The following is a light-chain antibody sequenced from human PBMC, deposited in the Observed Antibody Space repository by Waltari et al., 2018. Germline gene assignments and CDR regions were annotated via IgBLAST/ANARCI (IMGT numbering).Light chain of an antibody. CDR1: QSVSSY. CDR3: QQRSNWPLT. J-gene: IGKJ4*01. Sequence: EIVLTQSPATLSLSPGERATLSCRASQSVSSYLAWYQQKPGQAPRLLIYDASSRATGIPARFSGSGSGTDFTLTISSLEPEDFAVYYCQQRSNWPLTFGGGTKEEIK. V-gene: IGKV3-11*01. CDR2: DAS.